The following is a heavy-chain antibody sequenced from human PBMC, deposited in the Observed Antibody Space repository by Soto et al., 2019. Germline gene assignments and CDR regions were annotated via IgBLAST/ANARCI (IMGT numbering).Heavy chain of an antibody. CDR1: GFTFSSYA. D-gene: IGHD6-13*01. V-gene: IGHV3-30*18. J-gene: IGHJ4*02. Sequence: QVQLVESGGGVVQPGRSLRLSCAASGFTFSSYAMHWVRQAPGKGLEWVAVISYDGSNKYYGDSVKGRFTISRDISKNTLYLQMDSLRAEDTAVYYCAKDPVPHSGSWYPDYWGQGTLVTVSS. CDR2: ISYDGSNK. CDR3: AKDPVPHSGSWYPDY.